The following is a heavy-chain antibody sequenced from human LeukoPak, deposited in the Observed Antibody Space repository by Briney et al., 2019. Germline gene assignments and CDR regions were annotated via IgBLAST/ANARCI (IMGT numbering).Heavy chain of an antibody. Sequence: ASVKVSCKASGYTFTSYSISWVRQAPGQGLEWMGWISVYNGNTKYAQKFQGRVTTTTDTSTSTAYMELRSLRSDDTAVYYCARDQVAVAGDFGYWGQGTLVTVSS. D-gene: IGHD6-19*01. J-gene: IGHJ4*02. CDR1: GYTFTSYS. CDR2: ISVYNGNT. V-gene: IGHV1-18*04. CDR3: ARDQVAVAGDFGY.